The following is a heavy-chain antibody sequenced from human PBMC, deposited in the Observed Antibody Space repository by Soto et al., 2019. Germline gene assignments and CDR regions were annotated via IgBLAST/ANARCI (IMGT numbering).Heavy chain of an antibody. V-gene: IGHV1-69*06. Sequence: GASVKVSCKASGGTFSSYAISWVRQAPGQGLEWMGGIMPIFGTANYAQKFQGRVTITADKSTSTAYMELSSLRSEDTAVYYCARDRTGTMSINWFDPWWQGTLV. CDR3: ARDRTGTMSINWFDP. D-gene: IGHD3-22*01. CDR1: GGTFSSYA. CDR2: IMPIFGTA. J-gene: IGHJ5*02.